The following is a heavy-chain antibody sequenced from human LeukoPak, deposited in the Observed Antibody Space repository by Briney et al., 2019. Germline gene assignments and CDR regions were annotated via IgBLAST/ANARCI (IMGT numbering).Heavy chain of an antibody. D-gene: IGHD2-2*01. CDR2: ISGSGGGP. J-gene: IGHJ4*02. CDR3: AKGGKTIMCPTSCYDY. Sequence: GGSLRISCAASGFTFSSNGMSWVRQAPGRGLEWVSVISGSGGGPDYTDSVKGRFTISRDNSKSTLYLQMNSLRAEDTAVYYCAKGGKTIMCPTSCYDYWGQGTLVTVSS. CDR1: GFTFSSNG. V-gene: IGHV3-23*01.